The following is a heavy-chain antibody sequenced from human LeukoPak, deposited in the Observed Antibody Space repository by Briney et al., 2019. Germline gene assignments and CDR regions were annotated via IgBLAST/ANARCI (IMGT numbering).Heavy chain of an antibody. CDR3: ARATVTYDFWSGYPSYFDS. V-gene: IGHV4-39*07. CDR1: GGFISSGSYY. J-gene: IGHJ4*02. Sequence: SETLSLICTVSGGFISSGSYYWGWIRQPPGKGLEWIGNIYYSGSTYYSPSLRSRVTISLDTSKNQFSLSLRSVTAADTAVYYCARATVTYDFWSGYPSYFDSWGQGTLVTVSS. CDR2: IYYSGST. D-gene: IGHD3-3*01.